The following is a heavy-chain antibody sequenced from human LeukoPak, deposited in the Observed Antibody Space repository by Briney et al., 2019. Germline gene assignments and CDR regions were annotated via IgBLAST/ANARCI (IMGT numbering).Heavy chain of an antibody. V-gene: IGHV4-39*07. CDR2: IYYSGST. Sequence: PSETLSLTCTVSGGSISSSSYYWGWIRQPPGKGLEWIGSIYYSGSTYYNPSLKSRVTISVDTSKSQFSLKLSSVTAADTAVYYCARGSGYYRNWFDPWGQGTLVTVSS. CDR1: GGSISSSSYY. J-gene: IGHJ5*02. CDR3: ARGSGYYRNWFDP. D-gene: IGHD3-22*01.